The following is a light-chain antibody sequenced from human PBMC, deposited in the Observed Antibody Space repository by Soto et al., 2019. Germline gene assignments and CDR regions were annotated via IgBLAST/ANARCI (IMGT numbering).Light chain of an antibody. J-gene: IGKJ1*01. CDR1: QSVSSN. CDR2: GAS. V-gene: IGKV3-15*01. Sequence: EIVMTQSPATLSVSPGERATLSCRASQSVSSNLAWYQQKPGQAHRLLIYGASTWATGIPDRFSGSGSGTQFTLTISSLQSEDFAVYYCQQYRTFGQGTKVEIK. CDR3: QQYRT.